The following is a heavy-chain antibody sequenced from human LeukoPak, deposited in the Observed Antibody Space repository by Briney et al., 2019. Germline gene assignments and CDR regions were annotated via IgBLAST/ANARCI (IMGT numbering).Heavy chain of an antibody. Sequence: SETLSLTCTVSGGSISSGGYYWSWIRQHSGKGLEWIGYIYYSGSTYYNPSLKSRVTISVDTSKNQFSLKLSSVTAADTAVYYCARENVILAYGMDVWGQGTTVTVSS. V-gene: IGHV4-31*03. D-gene: IGHD3/OR15-3a*01. CDR3: ARENVILAYGMDV. J-gene: IGHJ6*02. CDR2: IYYSGST. CDR1: GGSISSGGYY.